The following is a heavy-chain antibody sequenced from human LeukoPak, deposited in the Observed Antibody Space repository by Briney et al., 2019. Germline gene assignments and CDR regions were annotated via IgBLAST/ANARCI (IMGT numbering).Heavy chain of an antibody. J-gene: IGHJ4*02. D-gene: IGHD3-22*01. V-gene: IGHV3-33*06. Sequence: GGSLRLSCAASGFTFDDYAMHWVRQAPGKGLEWVAVIWYDGSNKYYADSVKGRFTISRDNSKNTLYLQMNSLRAEDTAVYYCAKDQARNYYDSSGFDYWGQGTLVTVSS. CDR1: GFTFDDYA. CDR2: IWYDGSNK. CDR3: AKDQARNYYDSSGFDY.